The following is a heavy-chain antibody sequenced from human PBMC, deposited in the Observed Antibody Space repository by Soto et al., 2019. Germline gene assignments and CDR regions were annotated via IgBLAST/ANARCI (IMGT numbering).Heavy chain of an antibody. CDR1: GFTFSSYA. Sequence: ESGGGVVQPGRSLRLSCAASGFTFSSYAMHWVRQAPGKGLEWVAVISYDGSNKYYADSVKGRFTISRDNSKNTLYLQMNSLRAEDTAVYYCARVYRHYDFWSGYYDYWGQGTLVTVSS. CDR3: ARVYRHYDFWSGYYDY. J-gene: IGHJ4*02. D-gene: IGHD3-3*01. V-gene: IGHV3-30-3*01. CDR2: ISYDGSNK.